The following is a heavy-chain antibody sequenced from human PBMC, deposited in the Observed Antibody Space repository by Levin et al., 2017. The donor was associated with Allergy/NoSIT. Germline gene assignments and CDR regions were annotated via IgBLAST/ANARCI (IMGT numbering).Heavy chain of an antibody. Sequence: GSLRLSCTVSGDSISSSIYYWGWIRQPPGKGLEWIGSIYSSGSTYDNPSLRSRVTISVDTSKNQFSLKLRSVSAADTAVYYCARPPLGHCIDASCDGAFDIWGQGTTVTVSS. J-gene: IGHJ3*02. D-gene: IGHD2-15*01. CDR3: ARPPLGHCIDASCDGAFDI. CDR1: GDSISSSIYY. V-gene: IGHV4-39*01. CDR2: IYSSGST.